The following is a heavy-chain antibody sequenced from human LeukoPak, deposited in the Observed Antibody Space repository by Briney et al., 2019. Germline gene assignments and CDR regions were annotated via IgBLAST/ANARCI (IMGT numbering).Heavy chain of an antibody. V-gene: IGHV3-7*01. Sequence: GGSLRLSCAASGFTFSTSWMSWVRQAPGKGLEWEANIKHDASETNYVDSVKGRFTISRDNAKNSLYLQMNSLRAEDTAVYYCARPRVPDSWGQGTLVTVSS. J-gene: IGHJ4*02. CDR3: ARPRVPDS. CDR1: GFTFSTSW. CDR2: IKHDASET.